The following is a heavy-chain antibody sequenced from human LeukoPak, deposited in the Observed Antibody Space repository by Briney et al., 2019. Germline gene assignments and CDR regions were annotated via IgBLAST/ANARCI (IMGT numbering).Heavy chain of an antibody. J-gene: IGHJ3*02. CDR1: GGPFSGYL. CDR3: ARGFHPNYDILTGYYRYGAFDI. V-gene: IGHV4-34*01. CDR2: INHSGST. D-gene: IGHD3-9*01. Sequence: SETLSLTCAVYGGPFSGYLWSWIRQPPGEGLEWIGEINHSGSTNYNPSLKSRVSISVDTSKKQFSLKMSSVTAADTAVYYCARGFHPNYDILTGYYRYGAFDIWGQGTTVTVSS.